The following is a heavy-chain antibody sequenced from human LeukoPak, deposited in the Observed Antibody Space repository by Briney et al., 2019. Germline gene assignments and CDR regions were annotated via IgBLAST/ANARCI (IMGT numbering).Heavy chain of an antibody. Sequence: ASVKVSCKVSGYTLTELSMHWVRQAPGKGLEWMGGFDPEDGETIYAQNLQGRVTITADESTTTAYMELSSLRSDDTAVYYCARFDPGVHPGDYWGQGTLVTVSS. J-gene: IGHJ4*02. D-gene: IGHD3-10*01. CDR3: ARFDPGVHPGDY. V-gene: IGHV1-24*01. CDR1: GYTLTELS. CDR2: FDPEDGET.